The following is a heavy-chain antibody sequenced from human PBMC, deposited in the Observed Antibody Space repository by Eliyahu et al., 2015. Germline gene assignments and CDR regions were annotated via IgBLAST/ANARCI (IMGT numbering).Heavy chain of an antibody. CDR2: IYHSGST. CDR3: ALVAAADYGMDV. Sequence: QVQLQESGPGLVKPSETLSLTCTVSGYSISSGYYWGWIRQPPGKGLEWIGSIYHSGSTYYNPSLKSRVTISVDTSKNQFSLKLSSVTAADTAVYYCALVAAADYGMDVWGQGTTVTVSS. V-gene: IGHV4-38-2*02. J-gene: IGHJ6*02. D-gene: IGHD2-15*01. CDR1: GYSISSGYY.